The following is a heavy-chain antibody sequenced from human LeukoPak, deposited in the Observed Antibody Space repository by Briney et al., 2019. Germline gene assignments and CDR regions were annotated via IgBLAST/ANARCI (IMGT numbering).Heavy chain of an antibody. D-gene: IGHD6-6*01. CDR1: GGTVTTYA. CDR3: AGSHSNSSGHDAFNI. CDR2: IIPIFDTP. Sequence: ASVKVSCKTSGGTVTTYAISWVRQAPGQGLEWMGGIIPIFDTPDHAQRFQGRVTITADRSTGTVYLELSSLRSEDTAVYYCAGSHSNSSGHDAFNIWGQGTLATVSS. J-gene: IGHJ3*02. V-gene: IGHV1-69*06.